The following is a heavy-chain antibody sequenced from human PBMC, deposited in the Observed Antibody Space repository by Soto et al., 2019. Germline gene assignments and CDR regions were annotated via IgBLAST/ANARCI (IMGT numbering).Heavy chain of an antibody. D-gene: IGHD2-2*01. CDR3: ARHDWSRFYGMDV. CDR2: LHSSGTT. Sequence: PSETLSLTCTVSGHSISSSSYYWGWFRQSPGKGLEWIGSLHSSGTTYYNPSLKSRVTIFVDTSKNQFSLRAYSVTAADTAVYYCARHDWSRFYGMDVWGQGTTVTVSS. CDR1: GHSISSSSYY. V-gene: IGHV4-39*01. J-gene: IGHJ6*02.